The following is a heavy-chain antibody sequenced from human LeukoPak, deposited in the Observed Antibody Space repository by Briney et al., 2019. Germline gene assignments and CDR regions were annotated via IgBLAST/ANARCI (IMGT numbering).Heavy chain of an antibody. V-gene: IGHV1-69*01. Sequence: GASVKVSCKASGGTFSSYAISWVRQAPGQGLEGMGGIIPIFGTANYAQKFQGRVTITADESTSTAYMELSSLRSEDTAVYYCARELEKLLWFGEFDDAFDIWGQGTMVTVSS. CDR2: IIPIFGTA. CDR3: ARELEKLLWFGEFDDAFDI. J-gene: IGHJ3*02. D-gene: IGHD3-10*01. CDR1: GGTFSSYA.